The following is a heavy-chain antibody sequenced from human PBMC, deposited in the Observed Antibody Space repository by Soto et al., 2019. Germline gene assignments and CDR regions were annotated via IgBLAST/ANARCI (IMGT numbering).Heavy chain of an antibody. CDR1: GYSFTSYW. CDR2: IYPGDSDT. Sequence: PVESLKISCKVSGYSFTSYWIVWVRQMPGKGLEWMGTIYPGDSDTRYSPSFQGQVTISADKSISTAYLQWSSLKASDTSMYYCARSPEGWFDPWGQGTLVTVSS. J-gene: IGHJ5*02. CDR3: ARSPEGWFDP. V-gene: IGHV5-51*01.